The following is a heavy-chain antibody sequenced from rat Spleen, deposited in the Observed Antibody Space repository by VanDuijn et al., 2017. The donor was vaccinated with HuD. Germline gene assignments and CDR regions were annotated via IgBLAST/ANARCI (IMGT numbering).Heavy chain of an antibody. CDR2: ITNTGGST. Sequence: EVQLVESGGGLVQPGRSLKLSCAASGFTFSDYNMAWVRQAPKKGLEWVASITNTGGSTYYPDSVKGRFTISRDNAKSTLYLQMNSLRSEDTATYYCARLGITLGAGHWFAYWGQGVMVTVSS. D-gene: IGHD1-2*01. V-gene: IGHV5-7*01. CDR3: ARLGITLGAGHWFAY. CDR1: GFTFSDYN. J-gene: IGHJ2*01.